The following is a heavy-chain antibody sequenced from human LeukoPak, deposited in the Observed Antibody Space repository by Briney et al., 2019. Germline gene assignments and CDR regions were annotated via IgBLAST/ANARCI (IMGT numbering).Heavy chain of an antibody. CDR1: GGSITGNTYY. D-gene: IGHD3-22*01. V-gene: IGHV4-39*01. Sequence: SETLSLTCDVSGGSITGNTYYWGWIRQPPGKGLEWIGTIYYSGSMYYRPSLKSRVTISMDRSKNQISLKMASVTAADTAIFYCARRRYDSSTYNFDSWGPGTLVTVSS. J-gene: IGHJ4*02. CDR3: ARRRYDSSTYNFDS. CDR2: IYYSGSM.